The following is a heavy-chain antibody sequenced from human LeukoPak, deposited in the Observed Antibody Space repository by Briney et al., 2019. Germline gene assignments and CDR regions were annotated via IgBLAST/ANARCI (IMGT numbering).Heavy chain of an antibody. CDR1: GGSISSSNYY. D-gene: IGHD3-22*01. CDR3: ARQGPYYYDSSGFEGYYFDY. V-gene: IGHV4-39*01. J-gene: IGHJ4*02. Sequence: PSETLSLTCTVSGGSISSSNYYWGWIRQPPGKGLEWIGSLYYSGSTYYNPSLQSRVSISVDTSKTQFSLKLSSVTAADTAVYYCARQGPYYYDSSGFEGYYFDYWGQGTLVTVSS. CDR2: LYYSGST.